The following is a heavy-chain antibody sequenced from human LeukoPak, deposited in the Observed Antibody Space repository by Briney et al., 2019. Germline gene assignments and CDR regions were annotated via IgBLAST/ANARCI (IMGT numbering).Heavy chain of an antibody. J-gene: IGHJ4*02. CDR2: INWNGGST. CDR1: GCTFDDYG. D-gene: IGHD5-18*01. V-gene: IGHV3-20*04. Sequence: PGGSLRLSCAASGCTFDDYGMSWVREAPGKGLEWVSGINWNGGSTGYADSVKGRFTISRDNAKNSLYLQMNSLRAEDTALYYCARVVMNSYGYEYYLDYWGQGTLVTVSS. CDR3: ARVVMNSYGYEYYLDY.